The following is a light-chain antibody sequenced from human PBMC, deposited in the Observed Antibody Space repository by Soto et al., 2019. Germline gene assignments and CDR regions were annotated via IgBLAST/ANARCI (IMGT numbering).Light chain of an antibody. CDR2: GAS. CDR1: QSVSSSY. Sequence: ETVLAKSPGTLSLSPGERATLSCRASQSVSSSYFAWYQQKPGQAPRLLIYGASCRATGIPDRFSGSGSGTDFPLTISRLEPEDFAVYYCQQYGSTPRTFGQGTKLEIK. V-gene: IGKV3-20*01. J-gene: IGKJ1*01. CDR3: QQYGSTPRT.